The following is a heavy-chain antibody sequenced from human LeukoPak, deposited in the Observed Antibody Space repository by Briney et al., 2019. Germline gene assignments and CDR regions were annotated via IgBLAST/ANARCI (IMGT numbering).Heavy chain of an antibody. V-gene: IGHV3-30*02. CDR3: AKDQDIAVVPAAPKSGYFDY. Sequence: GGSLRLSCAASGFTFSSYGMHWVRQAPGKGLEWVAFIRYDGSNKYYADPVKGRFTISRDNSKNTLYLQMNSLRAEDTAVYYCAKDQDIAVVPAAPKSGYFDYWGQGTLVTVSS. CDR2: IRYDGSNK. D-gene: IGHD2-2*01. J-gene: IGHJ4*02. CDR1: GFTFSSYG.